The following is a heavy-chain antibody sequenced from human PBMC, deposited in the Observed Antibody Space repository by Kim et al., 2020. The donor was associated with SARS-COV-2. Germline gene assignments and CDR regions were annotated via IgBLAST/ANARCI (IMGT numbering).Heavy chain of an antibody. J-gene: IGHJ6*02. CDR1: GGSISSSSYY. CDR2: IYYSGST. Sequence: SETLSLTCTVSGGSISSSSYYWGWIRQPPGKGLEWIGSIYYSGSTYYNPSLKSRVTISVDTSKNQFSLKLSSVTAADTAVYYCARVWRGEQWLVHYYYYGMDVWGQGTTVTVSS. D-gene: IGHD6-19*01. V-gene: IGHV4-39*07. CDR3: ARVWRGEQWLVHYYYYGMDV.